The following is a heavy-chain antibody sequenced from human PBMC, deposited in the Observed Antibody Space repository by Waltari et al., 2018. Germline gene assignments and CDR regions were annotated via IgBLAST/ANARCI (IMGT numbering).Heavy chain of an antibody. CDR3: ARVLGYCDGRNCNNWFDP. J-gene: IGHJ5*02. CDR1: GFTFSSYA. V-gene: IGHV3-23*01. D-gene: IGHD2-21*01. Sequence: EVQLLESGGGLVQPGGSLRLSCAASGFTFSSYAMSWVRQAPGKGLEWVSAISGSGGSTYYADSVKGRFTISRDNSKNTLYLQMNSLRAEDTAVYYCARVLGYCDGRNCNNWFDPWGQGTLVTVSS. CDR2: ISGSGGST.